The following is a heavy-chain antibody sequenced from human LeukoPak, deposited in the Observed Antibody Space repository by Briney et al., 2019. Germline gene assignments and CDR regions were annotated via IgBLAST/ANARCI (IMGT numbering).Heavy chain of an antibody. V-gene: IGHV2-5*01. CDR3: AHTGVAGTDWIVPYFDY. J-gene: IGHJ4*02. CDR1: GFSLSNSGVG. Sequence: SGPTLVNPTRTLTLTCTFSGFSLSNSGVGVGWFRQPPGKALEWLTLIYWNDDKRYSPSLKSRLTITKDTSRNQVVLTMTNMDPVDTATYYCAHTGVAGTDWIVPYFDYWGQGTLVTVSS. CDR2: IYWNDDK. D-gene: IGHD6-19*01.